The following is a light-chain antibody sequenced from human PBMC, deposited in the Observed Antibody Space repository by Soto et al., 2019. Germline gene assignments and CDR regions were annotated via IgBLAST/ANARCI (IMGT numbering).Light chain of an antibody. CDR3: ASYAGSTTLL. J-gene: IGLJ1*01. V-gene: IGLV2-14*01. Sequence: QSAPTQPASVSGSRGQSITIACTGTSSDVGGYKYVSWYQQHPDKAPKLLIYEVSNRPSGVSNRFSGSKSGNTASLTISGLQAEDEADFYCASYAGSTTLLFGSGTKLTVL. CDR1: SSDVGGYKY. CDR2: EVS.